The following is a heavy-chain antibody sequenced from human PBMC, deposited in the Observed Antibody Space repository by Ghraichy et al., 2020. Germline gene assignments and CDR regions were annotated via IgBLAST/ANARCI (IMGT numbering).Heavy chain of an antibody. Sequence: GGSLRLSCAASGFTFSNAWMSWVRQAPGKGLEWVGRIKSKTDGGTTDYAAPVKGRFTISRDDSKNTLYLQMNSLKTEDTAVYYCTTHALYGDYGNFDYWGQETLVTVSS. J-gene: IGHJ4*02. CDR1: GFTFSNAW. D-gene: IGHD4-17*01. CDR3: TTHALYGDYGNFDY. CDR2: IKSKTDGGTT. V-gene: IGHV3-15*01.